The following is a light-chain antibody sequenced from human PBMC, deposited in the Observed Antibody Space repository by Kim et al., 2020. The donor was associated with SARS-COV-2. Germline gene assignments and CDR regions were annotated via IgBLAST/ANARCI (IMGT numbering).Light chain of an antibody. Sequence: GERATPPCRASRKVSSNLPCYQQTPGQARSLLLYGSSTRATGIQARFSGSGCVTELPLTISSLTSEDFAVYYCQRSNKWPTPYTLGKGHKLEL. CDR1: RKVSSN. CDR2: GSS. CDR3: QRSNKWPTPYT. J-gene: IGKJ2*01. V-gene: IGKV3-15*01.